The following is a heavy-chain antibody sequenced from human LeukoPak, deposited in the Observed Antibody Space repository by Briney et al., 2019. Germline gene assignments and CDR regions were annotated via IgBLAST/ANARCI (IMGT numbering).Heavy chain of an antibody. Sequence: GGSLRLSCAASGFTFSSYWMSWVRQAPGKGLEWVANIKQDGSEKYYVDSVKGRFTISRDNAKNSLYLQMNSLRAEDTAVYYCAKKYSSSVLNAFDIWGQGTMVTVSS. D-gene: IGHD6-6*01. CDR2: IKQDGSEK. CDR3: AKKYSSSVLNAFDI. V-gene: IGHV3-7*01. CDR1: GFTFSSYW. J-gene: IGHJ3*02.